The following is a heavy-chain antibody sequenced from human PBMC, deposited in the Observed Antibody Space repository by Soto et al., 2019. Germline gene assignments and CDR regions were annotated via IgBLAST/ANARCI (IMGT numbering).Heavy chain of an antibody. CDR3: ASSYGSGYRAFDY. V-gene: IGHV1-69*02. J-gene: IGHJ4*02. CDR1: GDTFTFYS. CDR2: INPILSMS. D-gene: IGHD3-10*01. Sequence: QVQLVQSGAEVKKPGSSVRVSCKASGDTFTFYSINWVRQAPGLGLEWMGRINPILSMSNYAQRFQGRVTMPADKSTSTAYMELSSLRSEDTAMYYCASSYGSGYRAFDYWGQGALVTVS.